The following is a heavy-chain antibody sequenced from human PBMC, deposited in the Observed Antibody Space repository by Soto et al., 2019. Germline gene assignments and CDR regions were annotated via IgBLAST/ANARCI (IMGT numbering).Heavy chain of an antibody. Sequence: GGSLRLSCAASGFIFSNYWLSWVRQAPGKGLEWVANIKQDGSEKYYMDSVRGRFTISRDNAKNSLYLPMNSLRAEDTGVYSCAPHSAWLLNYWGLGALASVSS. CDR2: IKQDGSEK. V-gene: IGHV3-7*01. CDR3: APHSAWLLNY. CDR1: GFIFSNYW. J-gene: IGHJ4*02. D-gene: IGHD3-22*01.